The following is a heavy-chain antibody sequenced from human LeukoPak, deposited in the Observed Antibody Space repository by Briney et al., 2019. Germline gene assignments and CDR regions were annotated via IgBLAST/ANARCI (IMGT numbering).Heavy chain of an antibody. CDR3: ATAWVSRIAVAGTAVAFDI. CDR2: FDPEDGET. J-gene: IGHJ3*02. Sequence: ASVKVSCKVSGYTLTELSMHWVRQAPGKGLEWMGGFDPEDGETVYAQKFQGRVTMTEDTSTDTAYMELSSLRSEDTAVYYCATAWVSRIAVAGTAVAFDIWGQGTMVTVSS. V-gene: IGHV1-24*01. D-gene: IGHD6-19*01. CDR1: GYTLTELS.